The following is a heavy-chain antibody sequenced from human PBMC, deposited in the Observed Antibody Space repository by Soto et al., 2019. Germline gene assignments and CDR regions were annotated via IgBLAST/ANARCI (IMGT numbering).Heavy chain of an antibody. V-gene: IGHV4-59*01. Sequence: PSETLSLTCTVSGGSISSYYWSWIRQPPGKGLEWIGYIYYSGSTNYNPSLKSRVTISVDTSKNQFSLKLSSVTAADTAVYYCAREGLNYDFWSGYSTWFDPWGQGTLVTVSS. D-gene: IGHD3-3*01. CDR1: GGSISSYY. CDR3: AREGLNYDFWSGYSTWFDP. J-gene: IGHJ5*02. CDR2: IYYSGST.